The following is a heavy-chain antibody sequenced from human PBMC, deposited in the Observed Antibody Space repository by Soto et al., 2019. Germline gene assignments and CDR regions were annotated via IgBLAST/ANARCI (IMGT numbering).Heavy chain of an antibody. V-gene: IGHV4-59*08. CDR2: IDYYGST. CDR1: GGSISGYY. CDR3: ALGPSSSNGYRQFDY. J-gene: IGHJ4*02. Sequence: SETLSLTCTVSGGSISGYYWSWIRQPPGKRLEWIGCIDYYGSTNYNPSLKSRVTISVDRSKKQLSLKLNSVTAADTAVYYCALGPSSSNGYRQFDYLGQGTLVTGSS. D-gene: IGHD6-25*01.